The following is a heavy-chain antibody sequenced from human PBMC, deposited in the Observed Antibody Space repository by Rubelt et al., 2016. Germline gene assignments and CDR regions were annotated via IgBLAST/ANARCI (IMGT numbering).Heavy chain of an antibody. J-gene: IGHJ4*02. Sequence: QVQLQQWGAGLLKTSETLSLTCAVYGGSFSGYYWSWIRQPPGRGLEWIGGLNHSGSTNYNTSLKSRDTITIDQYKNQFSMKLNSGTAWETAMYYCARSPPWGSGNYYTADFDHWGQGALVTVSS. V-gene: IGHV4-34*01. D-gene: IGHD3-10*01. CDR1: GGSFSGYY. CDR3: ARSPPWGSGNYYTADFDH. CDR2: LNHSGST.